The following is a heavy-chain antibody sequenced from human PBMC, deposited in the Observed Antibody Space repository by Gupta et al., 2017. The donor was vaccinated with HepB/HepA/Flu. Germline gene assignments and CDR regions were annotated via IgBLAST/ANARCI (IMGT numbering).Heavy chain of an antibody. CDR1: GGSISSSSYY. CDR3: AGLDPIWFGELTRFDP. J-gene: IGHJ5*02. V-gene: IGHV4-39*01. CDR2: IDYSGST. D-gene: IGHD3-10*01. Sequence: QLQLQESGPGLVKPSETLSLTCTVSGGSISSSSYYWGWIRQPPGKGMEWIWSIDYSGSTYYNPSLKSRVTISVDTSKNQFSLKLSSVTAADTAVYYCAGLDPIWFGELTRFDPWGQGTRVTVSS.